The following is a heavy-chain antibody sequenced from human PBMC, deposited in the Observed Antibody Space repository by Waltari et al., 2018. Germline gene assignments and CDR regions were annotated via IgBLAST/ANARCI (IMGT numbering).Heavy chain of an antibody. Sequence: QVQLVESGGGVVLPGGSLRLSCAASGFTFSSFGRHWVRQAPGKGLEWLASRLSDGSKKYFADSVKGRFTISRDNSKNTLYLQMNSLRAEDTAVYYCAKGLGVTNNDGFHVWGQGTMVTVSS. CDR1: GFTFSSFG. J-gene: IGHJ3*01. CDR3: AKGLGVTNNDGFHV. V-gene: IGHV3-30*02. D-gene: IGHD4-17*01. CDR2: RLSDGSKK.